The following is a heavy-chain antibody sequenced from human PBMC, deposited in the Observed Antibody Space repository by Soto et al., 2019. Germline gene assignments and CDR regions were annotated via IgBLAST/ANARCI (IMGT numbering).Heavy chain of an antibody. CDR3: VMVDNYVTPTPQDV. CDR2: ISPYTGNT. CDR1: GSIFVNYG. Sequence: QFQLVQSGDEVKKPGASVKVSCKASGSIFVNYGIAWVRQAPGQGLEWMGWISPYTGNTHSATKVQGRLTMTTDTSTSTAYMDLGSLTSDDTAVYYCVMVDNYVTPTPQDVWGQGTTVTVSS. D-gene: IGHD3-16*01. J-gene: IGHJ6*02. V-gene: IGHV1-18*01.